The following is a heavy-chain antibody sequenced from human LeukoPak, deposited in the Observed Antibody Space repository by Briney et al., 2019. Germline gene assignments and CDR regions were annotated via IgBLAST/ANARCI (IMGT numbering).Heavy chain of an antibody. CDR2: ISFSGGST. CDR3: AKGDRARYSGTYVDC. V-gene: IGHV3-23*01. J-gene: IGHJ4*02. Sequence: AGGSLRLSCAASRFTFSDYAMSWVRQAPGKGLEWVSTISFSGGSTWYADSVKGRVTISRQNSKNTLYLQMNSLRAEDTAVYYCAKGDRARYSGTYVDCWGQGTLVTVSS. D-gene: IGHD1-26*01. CDR1: RFTFSDYA.